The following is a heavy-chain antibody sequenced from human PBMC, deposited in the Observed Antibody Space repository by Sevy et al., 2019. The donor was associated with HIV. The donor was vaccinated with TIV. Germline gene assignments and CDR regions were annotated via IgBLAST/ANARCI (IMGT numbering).Heavy chain of an antibody. J-gene: IGHJ4*02. CDR2: ISAYNGNT. CDR3: ARESLRSSSPYYFDY. D-gene: IGHD6-6*01. Sequence: ASVKVSCKASGYTFTSYGISWVRQAPGQGLEWMGWISAYNGNTNYAQKLQGRVTMTTDTSTSTAYMELRSLGSDDTAVYYCARESLRSSSPYYFDYWGQGTLVTVSS. V-gene: IGHV1-18*04. CDR1: GYTFTSYG.